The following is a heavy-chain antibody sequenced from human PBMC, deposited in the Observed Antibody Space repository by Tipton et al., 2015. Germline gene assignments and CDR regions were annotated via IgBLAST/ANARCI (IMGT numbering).Heavy chain of an antibody. D-gene: IGHD1-14*01. V-gene: IGHV4-31*02. CDR1: GDSISSGGYY. CDR2: IYHSGST. J-gene: IGHJ5*02. CDR3: ARELQTYSSKNAGIT. Sequence: LRLSCTVSGDSISSGGYYWSWIRQHPGKGLEWIGYIYHSGSTHYNPSLKSRVTISVDTSSNQFSLNLSSVTAADTAIYFCARELQTYSSKNAGITWGQGILVTVSS.